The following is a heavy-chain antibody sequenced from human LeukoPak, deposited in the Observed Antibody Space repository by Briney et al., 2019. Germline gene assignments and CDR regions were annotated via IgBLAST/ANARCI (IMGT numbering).Heavy chain of an antibody. CDR1: GFTFSSYD. D-gene: IGHD3-10*01. J-gene: IGHJ6*02. Sequence: GVSLRLSCAASGFTFSSYDMHWVRQATGKGLEWVSAIGTAGDTYYPGSVKGRFTISRENAKNSLYLQMNSLRAGDTAVYYCARAGYGSGSYRSYYYGMDVWGQGTTVTVSS. CDR3: ARAGYGSGSYRSYYYGMDV. CDR2: IGTAGDT. V-gene: IGHV3-13*01.